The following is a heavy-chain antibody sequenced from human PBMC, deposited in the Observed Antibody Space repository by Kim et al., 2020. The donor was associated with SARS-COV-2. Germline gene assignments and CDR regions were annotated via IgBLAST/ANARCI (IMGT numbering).Heavy chain of an antibody. CDR2: GSTI. J-gene: IGHJ4*02. V-gene: IGHV3-11*01. D-gene: IGHD1-26*01. Sequence: GSTIYSADSVKGRFTISRDNAKNSLYLQMNSLRAEDTAVYYCARIQGRDNWGQGTLVTVSS. CDR3: ARIQGRDN.